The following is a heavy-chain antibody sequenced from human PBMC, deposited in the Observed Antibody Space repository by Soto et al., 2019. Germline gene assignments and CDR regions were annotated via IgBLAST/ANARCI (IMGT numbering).Heavy chain of an antibody. V-gene: IGHV3-23*01. J-gene: IGHJ5*02. D-gene: IGHD3-10*01. CDR1: GFPFSSTD. CDR2: IDGSGGTT. CDR3: AKNSGWFNT. Sequence: PGGFLRLSCAASGFPFSSTDMTWVRQAPGKGLGWVSTIDGSGGTTYYADSVKGRFTISRDNSINTVFLQMNSLRADDTALYFCAKNSGWFNTWGQGALVTVSS.